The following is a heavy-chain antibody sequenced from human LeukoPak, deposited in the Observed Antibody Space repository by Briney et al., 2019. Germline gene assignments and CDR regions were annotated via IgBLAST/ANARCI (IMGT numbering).Heavy chain of an antibody. V-gene: IGHV3-21*01. D-gene: IGHD3-22*01. CDR1: GFTFSTFV. Sequence: GGSLRLSCAASGFTFSTFVFNWVRQAPGKGLEWVSSISHSSIYISYADSVKGRFTISRDNARNSVYLQMDSLRVEDTAVYYCARGYYYDSSVAYWGQGTLVTVSS. J-gene: IGHJ4*02. CDR3: ARGYYYDSSVAY. CDR2: ISHSSIYI.